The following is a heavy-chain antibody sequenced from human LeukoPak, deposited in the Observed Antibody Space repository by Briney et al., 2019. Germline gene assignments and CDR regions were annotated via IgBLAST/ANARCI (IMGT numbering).Heavy chain of an antibody. CDR3: ARDYYGATRNTFDH. V-gene: IGHV3-20*04. CDR1: GFTFDDYA. Sequence: PGGSLRLSCSASGFTFDDYAMSWVRQAPGKGLEWVSGINWNGGSTDYADSLKGRFTISRDNAKNTLYLQMNSLTAEDTAFYYCARDYYGATRNTFDHWGQGTLVTVSS. D-gene: IGHD4/OR15-4a*01. CDR2: INWNGGST. J-gene: IGHJ4*02.